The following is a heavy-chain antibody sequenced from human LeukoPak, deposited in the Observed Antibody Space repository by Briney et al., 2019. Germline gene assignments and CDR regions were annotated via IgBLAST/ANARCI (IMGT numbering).Heavy chain of an antibody. D-gene: IGHD4-17*01. V-gene: IGHV3-23*01. CDR1: GFTFSSYA. CDR3: AKDRTAVTTRAGFDC. J-gene: IGHJ4*02. CDR2: IRGSGYNT. Sequence: GGSLRLSCAASGFTFSSYAMSWVRQAPGKGLEWVSGIRGSGYNTYYADSVKGRFTISRDNSKNTLYLQMNSLRAEDTAVYLCAKDRTAVTTRAGFDCWGQGTLVTVSS.